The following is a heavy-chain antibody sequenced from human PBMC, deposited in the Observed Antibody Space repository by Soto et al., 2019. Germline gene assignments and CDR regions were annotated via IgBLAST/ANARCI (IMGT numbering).Heavy chain of an antibody. CDR2: INPNSGGT. D-gene: IGHD1-7*01. V-gene: IGHV1-2*04. CDR3: ARSETSRTGTTPPQYYFDY. CDR1: GYTFTGYY. Sequence: ASVKVSCKASGYTFTGYYMHWVRQAPGQGLEWMGWINPNSGGTNYAQKFQGWVTMTRDTSISTAYMELSRLRSDDTAVYYCARSETSRTGTTPPQYYFDYWGQGTLVTVSS. J-gene: IGHJ4*02.